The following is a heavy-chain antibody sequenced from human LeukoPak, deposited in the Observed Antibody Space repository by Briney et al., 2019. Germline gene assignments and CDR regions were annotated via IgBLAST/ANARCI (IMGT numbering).Heavy chain of an antibody. J-gene: IGHJ4*02. CDR1: GGSMSSYY. CDR3: ATYDQQLAFDN. V-gene: IGHV4-4*07. D-gene: IGHD6-13*01. Sequence: SETLSLTCTVSGGSMSSYYWSWIRQPAGKGLEWIGRMYTSGSTNYNPSLKSRVTMSIDTSKRHFSLNLDSVTAADTAVYYCATYDQQLAFDNWGQGSLVTVSS. CDR2: MYTSGST.